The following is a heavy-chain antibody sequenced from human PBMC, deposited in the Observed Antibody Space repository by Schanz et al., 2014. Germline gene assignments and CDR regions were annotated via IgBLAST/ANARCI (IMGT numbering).Heavy chain of an antibody. V-gene: IGHV4-34*01. Sequence: QVQLQQWGAGLLKPSETLSLTCAVYGGSFSGYYWTWIRQPPGKGLEWIGEIHHSGSTNYNPSLKSRVTISMDTSKNQFSLKLSSVTAADTAVYYCARAVGGNSALEWFDPWGQGTLVTVSS. CDR1: GGSFSGYY. J-gene: IGHJ5*02. CDR3: ARAVGGNSALEWFDP. D-gene: IGHD2-21*01. CDR2: IHHSGST.